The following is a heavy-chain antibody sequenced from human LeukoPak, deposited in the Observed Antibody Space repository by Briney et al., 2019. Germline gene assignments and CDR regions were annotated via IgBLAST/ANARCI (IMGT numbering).Heavy chain of an antibody. Sequence: GGSLRLSCAASGFTFKNYEMSWVRQAPGKGLEWVSSISSSKTYIYYADSVKGRFTISRDNVKNSLYLQMNSLRAEDTAVYYCVRVTSGITGGTYYYYYMDVWGKGTTVTVSS. CDR1: GFTFKNYE. D-gene: IGHD6-13*01. V-gene: IGHV3-21*01. CDR2: ISSSKTYI. CDR3: VRVTSGITGGTYYYYYMDV. J-gene: IGHJ6*03.